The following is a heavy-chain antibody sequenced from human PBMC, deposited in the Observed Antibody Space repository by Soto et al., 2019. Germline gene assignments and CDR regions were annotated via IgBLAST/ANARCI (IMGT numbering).Heavy chain of an antibody. CDR2: IYYSGRT. J-gene: IGHJ4*02. V-gene: IGHV4-31*03. Sequence: QVQLQESGPGLVKPSQTLSLTCTVSGGSISSGGYYWSWIRQHPGKGLEWIGYIYYSGRTYYNPSIKSRVTISVDTSKNQFSLKLSSVTAADTAVYYCARDDGRDCSGGSCYSFDYWGQGTLVTVSS. CDR3: ARDDGRDCSGGSCYSFDY. CDR1: GGSISSGGYY. D-gene: IGHD2-15*01.